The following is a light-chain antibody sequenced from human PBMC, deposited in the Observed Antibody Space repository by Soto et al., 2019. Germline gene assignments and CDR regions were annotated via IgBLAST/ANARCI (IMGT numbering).Light chain of an antibody. V-gene: IGLV2-14*01. J-gene: IGLJ1*01. CDR1: SGDIGSYNR. CDR3: SSYTNINTRACV. CDR2: EVT. Sequence: QSVLTQPASVSGSPGQSITISCTGTSGDIGSYNRVSWYQQHPGKAPKLIIYEVTDRPSGVSNRFSGSKSGNTASLTISGLQAEEDAEYYCSSYTNINTRACVFGTGTKVTVL.